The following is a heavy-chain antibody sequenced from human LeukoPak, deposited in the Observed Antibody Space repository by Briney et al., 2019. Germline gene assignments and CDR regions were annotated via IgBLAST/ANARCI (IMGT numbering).Heavy chain of an antibody. CDR3: ARGGPERPTPLYSCSCFDI. CDR2: IWYDGSNK. V-gene: IGHV3-33*01. D-gene: IGHD6-13*01. J-gene: IGHJ3*02. Sequence: PGKSLRLSCAASGFTFSSHAMHWVRQAPGKGLEWVAVIWYDGSNKYYADSVKGRFTISRDNSKNTLYLQMNSLRAEDTAVYYCARGGPERPTPLYSCSCFDIWGQGTMVTVSS. CDR1: GFTFSSHA.